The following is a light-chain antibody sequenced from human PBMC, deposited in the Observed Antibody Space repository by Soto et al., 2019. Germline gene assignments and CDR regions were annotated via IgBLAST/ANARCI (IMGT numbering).Light chain of an antibody. CDR2: EVS. Sequence: QSALTQPASVSGSPGQSITISCTGTSSDVGGYIYVSWYQQHPGKAPKLIIYEVSNRPSGVSSRFSGSKSGNTASLTISGLQAEDEADYYCSSHASSTTVVFGGGTKLTVL. CDR3: SSHASSTTVV. V-gene: IGLV2-14*01. J-gene: IGLJ2*01. CDR1: SSDVGGYIY.